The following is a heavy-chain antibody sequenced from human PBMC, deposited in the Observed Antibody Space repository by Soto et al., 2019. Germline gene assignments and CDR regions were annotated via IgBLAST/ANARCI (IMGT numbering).Heavy chain of an antibody. CDR3: ARDFSTVTFSSQKHGAFDI. Sequence: QVQLVQSGAEVKKPGSSVKVSCKASGGTFSSYTISWVRQAPGQGLEWMGRIIPILGIANYAQKFQGRVTITADKSTSTAYMELSSLRSEDTAVYYCARDFSTVTFSSQKHGAFDIWGQGTMVTVSS. CDR1: GGTFSSYT. D-gene: IGHD4-17*01. V-gene: IGHV1-69*08. CDR2: IIPILGIA. J-gene: IGHJ3*02.